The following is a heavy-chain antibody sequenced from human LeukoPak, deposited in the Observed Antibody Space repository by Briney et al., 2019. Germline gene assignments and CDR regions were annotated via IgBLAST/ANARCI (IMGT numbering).Heavy chain of an antibody. CDR3: ARGRDFYDSSGYPFDS. J-gene: IGHJ4*02. D-gene: IGHD3-22*01. V-gene: IGHV3-64*01. CDR1: GFTFSSNS. CDR2: ISSDGGST. Sequence: PGGSLRLSCAASGFTFSSNSMHWVRQAPGKGLQSVSAISSDGGSTYYANSVKGRFTISRDKSKNTLYLQMGSLRAEDMAVYYCARGRDFYDSSGYPFDSWGQGTLVTVSS.